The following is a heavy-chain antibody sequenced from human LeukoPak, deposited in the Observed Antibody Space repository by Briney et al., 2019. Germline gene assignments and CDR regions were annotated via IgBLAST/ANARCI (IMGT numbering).Heavy chain of an antibody. V-gene: IGHV3-30-3*01. D-gene: IGHD3-9*01. Sequence: PGGSLRLSCTASGFTFNSYAMHWVRQAPGKGLEGVAVILHDGSNKYYADSVKGRFTISRDNSNNTLYLQMYSLRPEDTAVYYCARDGARYLTVFYYGMDVWGQGTTVTVSS. J-gene: IGHJ6*02. CDR1: GFTFNSYA. CDR3: ARDGARYLTVFYYGMDV. CDR2: ILHDGSNK.